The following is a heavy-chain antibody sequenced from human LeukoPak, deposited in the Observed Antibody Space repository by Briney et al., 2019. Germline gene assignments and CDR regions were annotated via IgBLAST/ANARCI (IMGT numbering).Heavy chain of an antibody. CDR2: MNPNSGNT. D-gene: IGHD6-13*01. CDR1: GYTFISYD. V-gene: IGHV1-8*01. Sequence: GASAKVSCKASGYTFISYDSSWGRQAAGQGLEWMGWMNPNSGNTGYAQKFQRSVTTTRNTTISTAYMELSSLRSADTAVYYCARGNLFYCGSWYEDAFDIWGQGTMVTVSS. J-gene: IGHJ3*02. CDR3: ARGNLFYCGSWYEDAFDI.